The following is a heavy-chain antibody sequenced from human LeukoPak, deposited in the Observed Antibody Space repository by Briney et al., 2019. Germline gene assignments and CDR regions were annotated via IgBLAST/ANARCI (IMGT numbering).Heavy chain of an antibody. D-gene: IGHD2-15*01. CDR2: IGSDGRTT. CDR1: GFTFTSYA. J-gene: IGHJ3*02. V-gene: IGHV3-64*01. CDR3: ARERAQYYPGAALKDAIDM. Sequence: GGSLRLSCAASGFTFTSYAVHWVRQAPGKGLEYVSAIGSDGRTTNYANSVKGRFTISRDNYKKTVYLQMGSLRVDDMGVYFCARERAQYYPGAALKDAIDMWGQGTMVSVSS.